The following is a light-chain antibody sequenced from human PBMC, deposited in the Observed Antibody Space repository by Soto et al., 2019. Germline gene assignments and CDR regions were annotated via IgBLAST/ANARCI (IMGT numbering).Light chain of an antibody. CDR3: QVWDSGTDQWV. J-gene: IGLJ3*02. Sequence: SYELTQTHSVSVAPGQTAWVTCGGSNIGSKSVHWYQQRPGQAPVLVVHDDTDRPSGIPDRYSGSNSGNTATLTINRVEAGDEADYYCQVWDSGTDQWVFGGGTKLTVL. CDR2: DDT. V-gene: IGLV3-21*02. CDR1: NIGSKS.